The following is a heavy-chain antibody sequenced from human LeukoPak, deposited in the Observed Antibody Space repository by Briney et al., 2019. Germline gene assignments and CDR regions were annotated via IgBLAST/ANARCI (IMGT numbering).Heavy chain of an antibody. D-gene: IGHD3-10*01. V-gene: IGHV3-74*01. CDR3: ARGPPDGSGSYYPGDY. J-gene: IGHJ4*02. CDR2: ISSDGSST. CDR1: GFTFSYYW. Sequence: GGSLRLSCAASGFTFSYYWMHWVRQAPRKGLVWVSRISSDGSSTSFADSVKGRFTISRDNAENTLYLHMNSLRDEDTAVYFCARGPPDGSGSYYPGDYWGQGTLVTVSS.